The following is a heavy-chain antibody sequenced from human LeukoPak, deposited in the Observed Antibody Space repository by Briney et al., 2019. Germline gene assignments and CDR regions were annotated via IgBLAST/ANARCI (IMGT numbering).Heavy chain of an antibody. CDR2: IYHSGNT. J-gene: IGHJ4*02. D-gene: IGHD3-16*01. V-gene: IGHV4-39*07. CDR3: ASLRVPGDFDY. Sequence: SETLSLTCTVSGGSISSSSYYWGWIRQPPGKGLEWIGNIYHSGNTYYNSSLKSRVTISVDTSKNQFSLRLTSVTAADTAVYYCASLRVPGDFDYWGQGTLVTVSS. CDR1: GGSISSSSYY.